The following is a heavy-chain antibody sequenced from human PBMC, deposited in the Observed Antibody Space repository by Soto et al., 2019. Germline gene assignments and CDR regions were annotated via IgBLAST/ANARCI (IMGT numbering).Heavy chain of an antibody. CDR2: IIPIFGTA. V-gene: IGHV1-69*13. CDR3: ARVVSRGDYYGMDV. CDR1: GGTFSSYA. J-gene: IGHJ6*02. Sequence: SVKVSCKASGGTFSSYAISWVRQAPGQGLEWMGGIIPIFGTANYAQKFLGRVTITADESTSTAYMELSSLRSEDTAVYYYARVVSRGDYYGMDVWGQGTTVTVSS.